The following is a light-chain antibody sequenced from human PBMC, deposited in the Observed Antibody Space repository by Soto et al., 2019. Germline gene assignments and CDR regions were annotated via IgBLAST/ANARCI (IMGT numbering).Light chain of an antibody. CDR1: ESISTW. V-gene: IGKV1-5*03. CDR3: QQYNIYSWT. CDR2: KAS. J-gene: IGKJ1*01. Sequence: DIQMTQSPSTLSASVGDRVTITCRASESISTWLAWYQQKPGKAPNLLIYKASSLESGVPSRFSGSGSGTEFTLTISSLQPDDFATYYRQQYNIYSWTFGQGTKVEIK.